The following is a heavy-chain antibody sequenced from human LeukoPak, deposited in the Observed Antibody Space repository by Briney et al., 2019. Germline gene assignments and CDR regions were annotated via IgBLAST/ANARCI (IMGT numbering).Heavy chain of an antibody. CDR1: GFTFSSYS. CDR3: ARDNCSSTSCYIPVAY. D-gene: IGHD2-2*02. Sequence: PGGSLRLSCTASGFTFSSYSMNWVRQAPGKGLEWVSSISSSSSYIYYADSVKGRFTISRDNAKNSLYLQMNSLRAEDTAVYYCARDNCSSTSCYIPVAYWGQGTLVTVSS. J-gene: IGHJ4*02. CDR2: ISSSSSYI. V-gene: IGHV3-21*01.